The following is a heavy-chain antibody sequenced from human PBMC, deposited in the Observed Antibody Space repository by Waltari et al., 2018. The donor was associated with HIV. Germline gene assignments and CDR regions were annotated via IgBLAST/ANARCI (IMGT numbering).Heavy chain of an antibody. J-gene: IGHJ6*02. CDR1: GFTFSSYG. CDR3: ARDRSEGGGYYYYGLDV. CDR2: IWYEGTNK. D-gene: IGHD2-15*01. V-gene: IGHV3-33*01. Sequence: QVQLVESGGGVVQPGRSLRLSCAASGFTFSSYGMHWVRQAPGKGLGWVAVIWYEGTNKYYADSVKGRFTISRDNSKNTLYLQMNSLRAEDTAVYYCARDRSEGGGYYYYGLDVWGQGTTVTVSS.